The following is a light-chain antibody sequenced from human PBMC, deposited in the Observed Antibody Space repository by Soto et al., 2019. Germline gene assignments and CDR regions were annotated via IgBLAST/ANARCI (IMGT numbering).Light chain of an antibody. J-gene: IGLJ1*01. CDR1: RTDVGGYNY. V-gene: IGLV2-14*01. CDR2: EVS. Sequence: QSALTQPASVSGSPGQSITISCTGTRTDVGGYNYVSWYQQHPGKAPKLMIYEVSNRPSGVSIRFSGSKSGNTASLTISGLQDEDEADYYCSSYTTSNTLVFGTGTKLTVL. CDR3: SSYTTSNTLV.